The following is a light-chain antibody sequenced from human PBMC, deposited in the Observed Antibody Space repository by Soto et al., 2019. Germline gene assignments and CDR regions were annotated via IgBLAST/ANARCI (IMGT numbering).Light chain of an antibody. CDR1: SSDVGAYNY. CDR3: TAYTSTSTYV. Sequence: QSVLTQPASVSGPPGQSITISCTGTSSDVGAYNYVSWYQHHPGKAPRLVIYDVTNPPSGISDRFSGSKSGNTASLTISGLLAEDEADYYCTAYTSTSTYVFGTGTKLTVL. CDR2: DVT. J-gene: IGLJ1*01. V-gene: IGLV2-14*01.